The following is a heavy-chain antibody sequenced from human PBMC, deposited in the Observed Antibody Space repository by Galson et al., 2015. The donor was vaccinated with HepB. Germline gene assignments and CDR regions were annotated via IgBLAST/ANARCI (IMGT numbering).Heavy chain of an antibody. V-gene: IGHV3-30*18. J-gene: IGHJ4*02. D-gene: IGHD6-19*01. CDR2: ISSGGSND. CDR3: AKAGRSGWYEVDY. Sequence: SLRLSCAGSGFTFNTYAMHWVRQAPGKGLEWVAVISSGGSNDHYADSVKGRFTISRDNSKNTVFLQMNTLRTEDTAVYYCAKAGRSGWYEVDYWGRGTLVTVSS. CDR1: GFTFNTYA.